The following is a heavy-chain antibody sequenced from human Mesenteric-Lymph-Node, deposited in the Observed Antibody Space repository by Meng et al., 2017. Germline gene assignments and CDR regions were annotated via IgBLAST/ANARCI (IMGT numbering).Heavy chain of an antibody. D-gene: IGHD3-9*01. V-gene: IGHV4-38-2*02. J-gene: IGHJ4*02. CDR2: IYHSGST. Sequence: SETLSLTCTVSGYSISSGYYWGWIRQPTGKGLEWIGSIYHSGSTYYNPSLKSRVTISVDTSKNQFSLKLSSVTAADTAVYYCAGPTYYDILTGPAGFDYWGQGTLVTVS. CDR1: GYSISSGYY. CDR3: AGPTYYDILTGPAGFDY.